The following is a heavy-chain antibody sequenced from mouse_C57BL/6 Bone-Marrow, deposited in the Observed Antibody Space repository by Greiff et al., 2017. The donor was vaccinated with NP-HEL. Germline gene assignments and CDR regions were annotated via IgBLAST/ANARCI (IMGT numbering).Heavy chain of an antibody. CDR2: INPNNGGT. Sequence: VQLQQSGPELVKPGASVKISCKASGYTFTDYYMNWVKQSHGKSLEWIGDINPNNGGTSYNQKFKGKATLTVDKSSSTAYMELRRLTSEDSAVYYCARAWFAYWGQGTLVTVSA. CDR3: ARAWFAY. CDR1: GYTFTDYY. V-gene: IGHV1-26*01. J-gene: IGHJ3*01.